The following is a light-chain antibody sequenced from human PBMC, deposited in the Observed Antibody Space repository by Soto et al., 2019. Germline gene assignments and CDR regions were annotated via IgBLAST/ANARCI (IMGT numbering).Light chain of an antibody. CDR1: QSVNNNY. CDR2: DTF. Sequence: EIVLMQSPGTLSLSPGEGATLSCRASQSVNNNYLAWYQQKPGQAPTVLIFDTFRRATGVPDRFSGSGSGTDFTLTISRLEPEDFAVYYCQQYGSLSWTFGQGTRVEIK. CDR3: QQYGSLSWT. V-gene: IGKV3-20*01. J-gene: IGKJ1*01.